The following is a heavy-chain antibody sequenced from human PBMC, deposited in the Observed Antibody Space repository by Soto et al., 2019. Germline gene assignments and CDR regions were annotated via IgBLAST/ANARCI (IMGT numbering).Heavy chain of an antibody. CDR3: ARDTVKRLGAFDI. D-gene: IGHD3-16*01. CDR2: IIPIFGTA. CDR1: GGTFSSYA. Sequence: SVKVSCKASGGTFSSYAISWVRQAPGQGLEWMGGIIPIFGTANYAQKFQGRVTITADESTSTAYMELSSLRSEDTAVYYCARDTVKRLGAFDIWGQGTMVTVS. J-gene: IGHJ3*02. V-gene: IGHV1-69*13.